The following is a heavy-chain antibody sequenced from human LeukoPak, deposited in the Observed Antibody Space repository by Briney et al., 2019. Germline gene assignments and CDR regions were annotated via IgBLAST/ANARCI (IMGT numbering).Heavy chain of an antibody. CDR1: GYTINGYY. D-gene: IGHD1-20*01. V-gene: IGHV1-2*02. J-gene: IGHJ4*02. CDR3: ASRGASISGTCGY. Sequence: GASVKVSCKASGYTINGYYLHWVRLAPGQGLEWMGWINPNSGGTIYAQNFQGRVTMTRDTSVSTAYMELSRLRSDDTAVYYWASRGASISGTCGYWGQGTLVTVSS. CDR2: INPNSGGT.